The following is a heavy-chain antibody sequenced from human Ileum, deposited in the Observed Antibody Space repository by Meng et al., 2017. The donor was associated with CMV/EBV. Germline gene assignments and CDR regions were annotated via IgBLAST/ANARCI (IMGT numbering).Heavy chain of an antibody. J-gene: IGHJ4*02. Sequence: GGSLRLSCAASGFTFSSYWMSWVRQAPGKGLEWVGFIRSGAYTGTTEYAASVKGRFIVSRDDSRSIAYLQMNSLKTEDTAVYYCTRDRGRVTPPDYWGQGTLVTVSS. V-gene: IGHV3-49*04. D-gene: IGHD4-23*01. CDR1: GFTFSSYW. CDR2: IRSGAYTGTT. CDR3: TRDRGRVTPPDY.